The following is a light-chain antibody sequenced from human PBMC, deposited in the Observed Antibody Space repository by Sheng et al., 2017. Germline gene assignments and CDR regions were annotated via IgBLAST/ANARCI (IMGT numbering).Light chain of an antibody. Sequence: EIVLTQSPGTLSLSPGERATLSCRASQSLSSYLAWYQQKPGQAPRLLFYGASSRATGIPDRFSGSGSGTDFTLTISRLEPEDFAVYYCQQYGSPVTFGGGTKVEI. CDR3: QQYGSPVT. V-gene: IGKV3-20*01. J-gene: IGKJ4*01. CDR1: QSLSSY. CDR2: GAS.